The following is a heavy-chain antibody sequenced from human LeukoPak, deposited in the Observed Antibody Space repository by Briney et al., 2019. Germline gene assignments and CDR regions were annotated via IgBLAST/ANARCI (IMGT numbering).Heavy chain of an antibody. CDR1: GYTFTSYG. CDR3: ARMGSSSSWYRPMGYYYGMDV. J-gene: IGHJ6*02. CDR2: ISAYNGNT. V-gene: IGHV1-18*01. D-gene: IGHD6-13*01. Sequence: ASVKVSCKASGYTFTSYGISWVRQAPGQGLEWMGWISAYNGNTNYAQKLQGRVTMTTDTFTSTAYMELRSLRSDDTAVYYCARMGSSSSWYRPMGYYYGMDVWGQGTTVTVSS.